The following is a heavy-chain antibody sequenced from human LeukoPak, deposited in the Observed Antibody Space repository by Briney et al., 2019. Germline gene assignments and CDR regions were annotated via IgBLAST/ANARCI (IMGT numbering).Heavy chain of an antibody. CDR1: GYTFTSYY. CDR2: INPSGGST. Sequence: ASVKVSCKASGYTFTSYYMHWVRQAPGQGLEWMGIINPSGGSTSYAQKFQGRVTMTRDMSTSTVYMELSSLRSEDTAVYYCARSYYDSSGYWDYFDYWGQGTLVTVSS. V-gene: IGHV1-46*01. CDR3: ARSYYDSSGYWDYFDY. D-gene: IGHD3-22*01. J-gene: IGHJ4*02.